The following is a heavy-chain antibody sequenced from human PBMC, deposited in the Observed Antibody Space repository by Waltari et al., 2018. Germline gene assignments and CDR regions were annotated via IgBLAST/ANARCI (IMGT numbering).Heavy chain of an antibody. CDR3: ARRLVVAGTLDVFDL. D-gene: IGHD2-15*01. CDR2: VYVTGNT. Sequence: EVQLVESGCDLIQPGGSLSLSCSASGFTVHSHYITWVRQSPGKGLEWVSVVYVTGNTDYADSVKGRFTTSRDNSKNTVYLQMDSLRVEDTAMYYCARRLVVAGTLDVFDLWGQGTRVIVSS. CDR1: GFTVHSHY. J-gene: IGHJ3*01. V-gene: IGHV3-53*03.